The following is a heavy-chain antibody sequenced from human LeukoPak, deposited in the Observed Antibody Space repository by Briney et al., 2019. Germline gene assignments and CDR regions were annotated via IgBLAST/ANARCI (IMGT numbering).Heavy chain of an antibody. CDR1: GGSISSYY. Sequence: PSGTLSLTCTVSGGSISSYYWSWIRQPPGKGLEWIGYIYYSGSTNYNLSLKSRVTISVDASKNQFSLKLSSVTAADTAVYYCARGILSSGWYLRGYYFDYWGQGTLVTVSS. J-gene: IGHJ4*02. V-gene: IGHV4-59*01. D-gene: IGHD6-19*01. CDR2: IYYSGST. CDR3: ARGILSSGWYLRGYYFDY.